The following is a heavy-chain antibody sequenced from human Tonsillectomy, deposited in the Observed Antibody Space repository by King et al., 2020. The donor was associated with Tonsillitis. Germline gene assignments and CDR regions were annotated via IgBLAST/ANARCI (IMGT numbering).Heavy chain of an antibody. J-gene: IGHJ4*01. V-gene: IGHV3-30-3*01. Sequence: QLVQSGGGVVQPGRSLRLSCAASGFTLSSYGMHWFRQAPGAGLEWVSVLPQDGINKYYACSVKGRLTISRDNSKNMLYLHMNSLRAEDTAVFYCARDENYGYYRYWGQGTLVTVSS. CDR1: GFTLSSYG. CDR2: LPQDGINK. D-gene: IGHD3-22*01. CDR3: ARDENYGYYRY.